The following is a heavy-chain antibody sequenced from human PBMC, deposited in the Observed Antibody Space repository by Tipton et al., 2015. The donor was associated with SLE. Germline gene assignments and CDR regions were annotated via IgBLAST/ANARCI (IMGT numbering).Heavy chain of an antibody. CDR3: ARGGLSYCSGGSCYPYYFDY. CDR2: IYYSGST. J-gene: IGHJ4*02. CDR1: GGSISSHY. V-gene: IGHV4-59*11. D-gene: IGHD2-15*01. Sequence: TLSLTCTVSGGSISSHYWSWIRQPPGKGLEWIGYIYYSGSTNYNPSLKSRVTISVDTSKNQFSLKLSSVTAADTAVYYCARGGLSYCSGGSCYPYYFDYWGQGTLVTVSS.